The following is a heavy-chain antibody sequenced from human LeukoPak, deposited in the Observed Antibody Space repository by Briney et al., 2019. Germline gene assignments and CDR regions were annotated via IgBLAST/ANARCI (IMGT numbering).Heavy chain of an antibody. CDR1: GYSISSGYY. CDR2: IYESGST. CDR3: ARGDGGYFDY. J-gene: IGHJ4*02. Sequence: PSETLSLTCTVSGYSISSGYYWGWIRQPPGKGLEWIGSIYESGSTYYNPSLKSRVTISVDTSKNQFSLKLSSVTAADTAVYYCARGDGGYFDYWGQGTLVTVSS. V-gene: IGHV4-38-2*02. D-gene: IGHD4-23*01.